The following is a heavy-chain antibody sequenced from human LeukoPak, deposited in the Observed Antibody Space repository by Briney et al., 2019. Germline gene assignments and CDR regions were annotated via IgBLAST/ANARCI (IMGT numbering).Heavy chain of an antibody. J-gene: IGHJ6*02. CDR1: GFTFSSYA. CDR2: ISSNGGST. V-gene: IGHV3-64*01. Sequence: GGSLRLSCAASGFTFSSYAMHWVRQAPGKGLEYVSAISSNGGSTYYANSVKGRFTISRDNSKNTLYLQMGSLRAEDMAVYYCARDRHKQQLVRYGMDVWGQGTTVTVSS. CDR3: ARDRHKQQLVRYGMDV. D-gene: IGHD6-13*01.